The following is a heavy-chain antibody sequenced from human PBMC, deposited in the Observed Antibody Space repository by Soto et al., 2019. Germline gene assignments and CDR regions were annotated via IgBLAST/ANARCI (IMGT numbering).Heavy chain of an antibody. D-gene: IGHD6-6*01. Sequence: QVQLQESGPGLVKPSQTLSLTCTVSGGSISSGDYYWSWLRQPPGKGLEWIGYIYYSGSTYYNPTLKSRVTMSVDTAKTQFSLKLSSVTAADPAVYYCAREATVAARLDSWGQGTLVTVSS. V-gene: IGHV4-30-4*01. CDR2: IYYSGST. CDR1: GGSISSGDYY. CDR3: AREATVAARLDS. J-gene: IGHJ4*02.